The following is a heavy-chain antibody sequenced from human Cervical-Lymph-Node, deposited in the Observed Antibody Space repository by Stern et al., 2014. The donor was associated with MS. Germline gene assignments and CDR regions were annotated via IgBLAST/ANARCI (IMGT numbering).Heavy chain of an antibody. D-gene: IGHD6-6*01. J-gene: IGHJ4*02. CDR3: ARDVYSSSSRADY. V-gene: IGHV1-18*01. CDR2: ISAYSGNT. Sequence: QVRLVESGADVKKPGASVKVSCKASGYTFTNYGITWVRQAPGQGLEWVGWISAYSGNTKYAQSLQGRVSMTTDTSTRTAYMELRSLRSDDTAVYYCARDVYSSSSRADYWGQGTLVTVSS. CDR1: GYTFTNYG.